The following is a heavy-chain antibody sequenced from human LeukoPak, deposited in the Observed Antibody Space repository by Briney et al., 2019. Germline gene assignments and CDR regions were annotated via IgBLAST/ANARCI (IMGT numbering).Heavy chain of an antibody. D-gene: IGHD3-22*01. Sequence: PGGSLRLSCVGSGFTFDTHSMKWVRQAPGKGLEWVSSISSGSTYIHYADSVKGRFTISRDNAKNSLYLHLSSLRAGDTAVYYCATNYYDSADYFGVGFSVDVWGQGTTVTVSS. CDR3: ATNYYDSADYFGVGFSVDV. J-gene: IGHJ6*02. V-gene: IGHV3-21*01. CDR2: ISSGSTYI. CDR1: GFTFDTHS.